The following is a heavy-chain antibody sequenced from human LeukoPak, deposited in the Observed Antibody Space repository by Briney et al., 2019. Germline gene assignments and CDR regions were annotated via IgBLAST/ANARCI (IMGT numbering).Heavy chain of an antibody. CDR2: FYSSART. Sequence: PSQTLSLTCTVSGDSLTSGSRYWSWIRQPAGKGLEWIGHFYSSARTTYNPSLESRVTISGDTAKNQFSLKLDSVTAADTAVYFCARCMSELDYGDYAYYYHMDVWGKGTTVTVSS. J-gene: IGHJ6*04. CDR3: ARCMSELDYGDYAYYYHMDV. CDR1: GDSLTSGSRY. D-gene: IGHD4-17*01. V-gene: IGHV4-61*09.